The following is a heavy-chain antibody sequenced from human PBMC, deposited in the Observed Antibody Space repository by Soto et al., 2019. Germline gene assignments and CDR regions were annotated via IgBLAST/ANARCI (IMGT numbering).Heavy chain of an antibody. J-gene: IGHJ6*03. CDR3: ARGRVVPVYYYYYMDV. Sequence: GASVTVSCTASGYTFTTYDINCVRQATGQGLEWMGWMNPNSGNTGYAQKFQGRVTMTRNTSISTAYMELSSLRSEDTAVYYCARGRVVPVYYYYYMDVWGKGTTVTVSS. CDR1: GYTFTTYD. V-gene: IGHV1-8*01. CDR2: MNPNSGNT. D-gene: IGHD2-2*01.